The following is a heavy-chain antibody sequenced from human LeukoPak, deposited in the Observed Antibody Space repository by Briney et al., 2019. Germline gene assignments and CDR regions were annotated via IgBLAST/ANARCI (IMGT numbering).Heavy chain of an antibody. CDR3: ARLWFGDYYFDY. V-gene: IGHV4-34*01. CDR2: INHSGST. D-gene: IGHD3-10*01. CDR1: GGSFSGYY. J-gene: IGHJ4*02. Sequence: PSETLSLTCAVYGGSFSGYYWSWIRQPPGKGLEWIGEINHSGSTNYNPSLKSRVTISVDTSKNQFSLKLSSVTAADTAVYYCARLWFGDYYFDYWGQGTLVTVSS.